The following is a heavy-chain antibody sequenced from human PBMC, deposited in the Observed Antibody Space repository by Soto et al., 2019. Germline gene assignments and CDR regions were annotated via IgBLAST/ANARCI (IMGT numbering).Heavy chain of an antibody. CDR3: ARLRAAGTKVGMDV. CDR2: IIPILGIA. V-gene: IGHV1-69*02. Sequence: QVQLVQSGAEVKKPGSSVKVSCKASGGTFSSYTISWVRQAPGQGLEWMGRIIPILGIANYAQKFQGRVTITADKSTSTAYMERSSLRSEDTAVYYCARLRAAGTKVGMDVWGQGTTVTVSS. CDR1: GGTFSSYT. D-gene: IGHD6-13*01. J-gene: IGHJ6*02.